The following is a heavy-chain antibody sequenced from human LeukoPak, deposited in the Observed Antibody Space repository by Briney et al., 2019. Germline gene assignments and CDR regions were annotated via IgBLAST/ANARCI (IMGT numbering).Heavy chain of an antibody. J-gene: IGHJ5*02. V-gene: IGHV1-18*01. CDR1: GYTFTSHG. CDR3: ARGRKFTAMVIMDWFDP. Sequence: ASVKVSCKASGYTFTSHGISWVRQAPGQGLEWMGWISTYNGNTNYAQKLQGRVSMTTDTSTSTAYMDLRSLRSDDTAVYYCARGRKFTAMVIMDWFDPWGQGTLVTVSS. D-gene: IGHD5-18*01. CDR2: ISTYNGNT.